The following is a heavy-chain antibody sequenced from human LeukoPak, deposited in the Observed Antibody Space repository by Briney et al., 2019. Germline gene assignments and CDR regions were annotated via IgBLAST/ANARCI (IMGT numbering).Heavy chain of an antibody. CDR2: ISYDGSNK. Sequence: GGSLRLSCAASGFTFSSYGMHWVRQAPGKGLEWVAVISYDGSNKYYADSVKGRFTISRDNSKNTLYLQMNSLRAEDTAVYYCARSYYDYVWGSYPSYFDYWGRGTLVTVSS. J-gene: IGHJ4*02. CDR1: GFTFSSYG. D-gene: IGHD3-16*02. CDR3: ARSYYDYVWGSYPSYFDY. V-gene: IGHV3-30*03.